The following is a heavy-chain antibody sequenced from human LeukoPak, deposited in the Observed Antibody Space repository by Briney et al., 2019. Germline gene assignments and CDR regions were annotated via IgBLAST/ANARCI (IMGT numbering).Heavy chain of an antibody. CDR2: IYRDGRT. CDR1: GFTVSNKY. D-gene: IGHD3-10*02. CDR3: AELGITMIGGV. Sequence: GGSLRLSCAASGFTVSNKYMTWVRQAPGKGLEWVSLIYRDGRTYYADSVKGRCTISRDNSKNTLYLQMNSLRAEDTAVYYCAELGITMIGGVWGKGTTVTISS. V-gene: IGHV3-53*01. J-gene: IGHJ6*04.